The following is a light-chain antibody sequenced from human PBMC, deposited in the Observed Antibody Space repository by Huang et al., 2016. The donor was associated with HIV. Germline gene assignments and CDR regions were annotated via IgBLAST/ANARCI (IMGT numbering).Light chain of an antibody. V-gene: IGKV3-15*01. CDR3: QQYDKWPGT. Sequence: EVMMTQSSATLSVSLGEKASLSCRASHRVWVNLAWYRQKPGQAPPLLIYGASERATGISDRFSGSGSGTNFTLTISSLQSEDSAVYFCQQYDKWPGTFGQGTRLQI. CDR1: HRVWVN. CDR2: GAS. J-gene: IGKJ2*01.